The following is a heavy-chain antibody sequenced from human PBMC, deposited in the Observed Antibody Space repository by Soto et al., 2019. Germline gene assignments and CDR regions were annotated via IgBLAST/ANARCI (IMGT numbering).Heavy chain of an antibody. CDR1: GFTFNNAC. D-gene: IGHD5-12*01. CDR2: IKNKTDGGTT. J-gene: IGHJ5*02. Sequence: EVQLVESGGGLVKPGGSLRISCAASGFTFNNACVNWVRQAPGKGLEWVGRIKNKTDGGTTDYAAPVRGRFAISRDDSKDMVYLQMNSLKSEDTAIYYCAVKRGISKGWFDPWGQGTLVTVSS. V-gene: IGHV3-15*07. CDR3: AVKRGISKGWFDP.